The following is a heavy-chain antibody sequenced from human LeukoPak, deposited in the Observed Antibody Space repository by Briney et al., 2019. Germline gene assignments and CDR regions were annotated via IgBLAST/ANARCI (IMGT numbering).Heavy chain of an antibody. Sequence: PGGSLRLSCAASGFTFSSYPMHWVRQAPGKGLEWVSGIRGGGDNTVYADSVKGRFTISRDNSKNTLYLQMNGLRADDTDVYYCAKDRSVLSGTYYDFDQWGQGTLVTVSS. CDR3: AKDRSVLSGTYYDFDQ. J-gene: IGHJ4*02. CDR2: IRGGGDNT. D-gene: IGHD1-26*01. CDR1: GFTFSSYP. V-gene: IGHV3-23*01.